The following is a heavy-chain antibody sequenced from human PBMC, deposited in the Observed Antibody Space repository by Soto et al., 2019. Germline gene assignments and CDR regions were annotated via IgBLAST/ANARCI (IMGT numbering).Heavy chain of an antibody. V-gene: IGHV4-59*01. D-gene: IGHD6-13*01. CDR1: GGSISSYY. CDR2: IYYSGST. CDR3: ARGKGLAAAGTWFDP. J-gene: IGHJ5*02. Sequence: QVQLQESGPGLVKPSETLSLTCTVSGGSISSYYWSWIRQPPGKGLEWIGYIYYSGSTNYNPSLKSRVTISVDTSKNQFSLKLSSVTAADTAVYYCARGKGLAAAGTWFDPWVQGTLVTVSS.